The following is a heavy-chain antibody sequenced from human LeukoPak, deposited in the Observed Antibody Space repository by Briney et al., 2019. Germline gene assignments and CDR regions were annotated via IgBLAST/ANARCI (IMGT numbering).Heavy chain of an antibody. CDR2: ISAYNGNA. CDR1: GYTFTSYG. CDR3: ARDSYDYYYGMDV. D-gene: IGHD5-12*01. J-gene: IGHJ6*02. V-gene: IGHV1-18*01. Sequence: ASVKVSCKASGYTFTSYGISWVRQAPGQGLEWVGWISAYNGNANYAQKLQGRVTMTTDTSTSTAHMELRSLRSDDTAVYYCARDSYDYYYGMDVWGQGTTVTVSS.